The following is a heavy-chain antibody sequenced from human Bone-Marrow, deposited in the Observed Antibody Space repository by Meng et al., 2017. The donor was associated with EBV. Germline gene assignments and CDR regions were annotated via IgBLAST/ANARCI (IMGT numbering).Heavy chain of an antibody. CDR3: AKAPIWSYFDH. Sequence: VQLVESGGGVVKPGGSLRLSCAASGFTFSSHAMSWVRQAPGKGLEWVSSISGSGGSTYYADSVKGRFTVSRDNSKNTLYLQMDSLRAEDTAVYYCAKAPIWSYFDHWGQGALVTVSS. CDR2: ISGSGGST. J-gene: IGHJ4*02. CDR1: GFTFSSHA. D-gene: IGHD3-16*01. V-gene: IGHV3-23*04.